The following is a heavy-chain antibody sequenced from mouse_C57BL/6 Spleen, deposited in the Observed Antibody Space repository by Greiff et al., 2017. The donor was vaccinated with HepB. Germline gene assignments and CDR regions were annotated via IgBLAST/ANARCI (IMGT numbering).Heavy chain of an antibody. J-gene: IGHJ4*01. V-gene: IGHV5-4*03. CDR3: ARVDTTAGYYAMDY. Sequence: EVMLVESGGGLVKPGGSLKLSCAASGFTFSSYAMSWVRQTPEKRLEWVATISDGGSYTYYPDNVKGRFTLSRDNAKNNLYLQMSHLKSEDTAMYYWARVDTTAGYYAMDYWGQGTSVTVSS. CDR2: ISDGGSYT. CDR1: GFTFSSYA. D-gene: IGHD1-2*01.